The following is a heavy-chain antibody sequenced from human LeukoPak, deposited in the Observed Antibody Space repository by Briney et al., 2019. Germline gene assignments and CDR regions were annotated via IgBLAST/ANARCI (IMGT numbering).Heavy chain of an antibody. Sequence: GGSLRLSCAASGFTFSSYAMHWVRQAPGKGLEWVAVISYDGSNKYYADSVKGRFTISRDNSKNTLYLQMNSLRAEDTAVYYCAKDNHRYYYDSSGYLFDYWGQGTLVTVSS. J-gene: IGHJ4*02. CDR3: AKDNHRYYYDSSGYLFDY. D-gene: IGHD3-22*01. CDR1: GFTFSSYA. CDR2: ISYDGSNK. V-gene: IGHV3-30*04.